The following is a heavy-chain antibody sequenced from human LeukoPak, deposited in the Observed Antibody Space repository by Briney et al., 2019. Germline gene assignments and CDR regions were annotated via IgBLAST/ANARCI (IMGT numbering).Heavy chain of an antibody. D-gene: IGHD4-17*01. CDR3: ARHYGDYVVRFDY. Sequence: SETLSLTCTVSGGSISSYYWSWIRQPPGKGLEWIGYIYYSGSTNYNPSLKSRVTISVDTSKNQFSLKLSSVTAADTAVYYCARHYGDYVVRFDYWGQGTLVTVSS. CDR1: GGSISSYY. CDR2: IYYSGST. V-gene: IGHV4-59*08. J-gene: IGHJ4*02.